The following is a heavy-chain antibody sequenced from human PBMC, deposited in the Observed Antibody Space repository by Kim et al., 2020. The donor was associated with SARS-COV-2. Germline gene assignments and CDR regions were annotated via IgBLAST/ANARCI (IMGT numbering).Heavy chain of an antibody. CDR1: GFTFSNAW. J-gene: IGHJ6*02. D-gene: IGHD4-17*01. CDR2: IKSKTDGGTT. CDR3: TTGPDDYGDSFGRYYYYGMDV. V-gene: IGHV3-15*01. Sequence: GGSLRLSCAASGFTFSNAWMSWVRQAPGKGLEWVGRIKSKTDGGTTDYAAPVKGRFTISRDDSKNTLYLQMNSLKTEDTAVYYCTTGPDDYGDSFGRYYYYGMDVWGQGTTVTVSS.